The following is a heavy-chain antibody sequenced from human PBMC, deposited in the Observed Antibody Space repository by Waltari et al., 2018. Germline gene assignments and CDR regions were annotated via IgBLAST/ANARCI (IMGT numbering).Heavy chain of an antibody. CDR3: ARQEAVAGTGAFDI. CDR2: IYPGDSDT. CDR1: GYSFTSYW. V-gene: IGHV5-51*01. Sequence: EVQLVQSGAAVKQHGESLKISCKGSGYSFTSYWIGGVRRMPGKGLEWMGIIYPGDSDTRYSPSFQGQVTISADKSISTAYLQWSSLKASDTAMYYCARQEAVAGTGAFDIWGQGTMVTVSS. J-gene: IGHJ3*02. D-gene: IGHD6-19*01.